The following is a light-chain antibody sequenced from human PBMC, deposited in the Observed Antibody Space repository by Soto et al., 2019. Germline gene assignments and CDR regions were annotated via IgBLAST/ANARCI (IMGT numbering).Light chain of an antibody. J-gene: IGKJ1*01. CDR3: QQYNSYS. CDR1: QSVDSN. CDR2: GAS. V-gene: IGKV3D-15*01. Sequence: EIVMTQSPATLSVSPGDGATLSCRASQSVDSNLAWYQQKPGQTPRLLIYGASTRPTGIPARFSGSGSGTEFTLTINSLQPDDFATYYCQQYNSYSFGQGTKVDIK.